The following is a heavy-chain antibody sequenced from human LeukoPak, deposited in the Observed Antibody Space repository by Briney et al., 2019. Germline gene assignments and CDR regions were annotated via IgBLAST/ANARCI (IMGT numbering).Heavy chain of an antibody. Sequence: GGSLRLSCAASGFTFSSYAMSWVRQAPGKGLEWVSAISGSGGSTYYADSVKGRFTISRDNAKNTLYLQMNSLRAEDTAVYYCVRDLILVWTPGDDFDYWGQGTLVTVSS. CDR3: VRDLILVWTPGDDFDY. J-gene: IGHJ4*02. CDR2: ISGSGGST. D-gene: IGHD2-8*01. V-gene: IGHV3-23*01. CDR1: GFTFSSYA.